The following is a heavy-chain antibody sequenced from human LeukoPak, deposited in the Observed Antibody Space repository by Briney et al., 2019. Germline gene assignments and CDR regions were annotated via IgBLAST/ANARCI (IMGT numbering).Heavy chain of an antibody. V-gene: IGHV1-69*13. CDR2: IIPIFGTA. J-gene: IGHJ5*02. Sequence: SVKVSCKASGGTFSSYAISWVRQAPGQGLEWMGGIIPIFGTASYAQKFQGRVTITADESTSTAYMELSSLRSEDTAVYYCARGLVPTRMINNWFDPWGQGTLVTVSS. D-gene: IGHD3-16*01. CDR3: ARGLVPTRMINNWFDP. CDR1: GGTFSSYA.